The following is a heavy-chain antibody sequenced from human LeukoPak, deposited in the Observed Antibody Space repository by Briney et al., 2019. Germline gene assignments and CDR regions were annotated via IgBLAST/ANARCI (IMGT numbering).Heavy chain of an antibody. D-gene: IGHD2-2*01. CDR2: IYTSGST. V-gene: IGHV4-4*07. CDR1: GGSISSYY. Sequence: KSSETLSLTCTVSGGSISSYYWSWIRQPAGKGLEWIGRIYTSGSTNYNPSLKSRVTMSVDTSKNQYSLKLSSVTAADTAVYYCARVRHCSSTSCRGHFDLWGRGTLVTVSS. CDR3: ARVRHCSSTSCRGHFDL. J-gene: IGHJ2*01.